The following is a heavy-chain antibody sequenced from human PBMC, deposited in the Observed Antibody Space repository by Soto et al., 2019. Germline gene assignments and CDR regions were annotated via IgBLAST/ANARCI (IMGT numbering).Heavy chain of an antibody. Sequence: GGSLRLSCAASGFTFSSYWMSWVRQAPGKGLEWVANIKQDGSEKYYVDSVKGRFTISRDNAKNSLYLQMNSLRAEDTAVYYCARVRVAATQYYYYYMDVWGKGTTVTVSS. J-gene: IGHJ6*03. CDR3: ARVRVAATQYYYYYMDV. D-gene: IGHD2-15*01. V-gene: IGHV3-7*01. CDR1: GFTFSSYW. CDR2: IKQDGSEK.